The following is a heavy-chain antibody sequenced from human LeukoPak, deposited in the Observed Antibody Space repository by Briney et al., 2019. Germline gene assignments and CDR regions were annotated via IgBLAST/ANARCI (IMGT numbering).Heavy chain of an antibody. CDR2: INHSGST. J-gene: IGHJ4*02. CDR3: ARGTGAATTY. Sequence: SETLSLTCAVYGGSFSGYYWSWIRQPPGKGLEWIGEINHSGSTNYNPSLKSRVTISVDTSKNQYSLKLSSVTAADTAVYYCARGTGAATTYWGQGTLVTVSS. D-gene: IGHD1-1*01. CDR1: GGSFSGYY. V-gene: IGHV4-34*01.